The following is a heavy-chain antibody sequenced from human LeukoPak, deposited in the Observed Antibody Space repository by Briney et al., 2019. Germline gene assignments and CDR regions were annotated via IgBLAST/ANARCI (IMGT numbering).Heavy chain of an antibody. D-gene: IGHD1-26*01. Sequence: GGSLRLSCAASGFTFSSYWMHWVRQAPGKGLVWVSRINTDGSSTSYADSVKGRFTISRDNAKNTLYLQMNSLRAEDTAVYYCAKGRSGSYSPTWDYWGQGTLVTVSS. CDR2: INTDGSST. CDR1: GFTFSSYW. CDR3: AKGRSGSYSPTWDY. V-gene: IGHV3-74*01. J-gene: IGHJ4*02.